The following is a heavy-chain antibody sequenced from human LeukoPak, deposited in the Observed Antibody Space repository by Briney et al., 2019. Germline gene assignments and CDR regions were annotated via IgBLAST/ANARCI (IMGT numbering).Heavy chain of an antibody. CDR1: GYTFTGYY. CDR2: INPNSGGT. V-gene: IGHV1-2*02. J-gene: IGHJ3*02. Sequence: GASVKVSCKASGYTFTGYYMHWVRQAPGQGLEWMGWINPNSGGTNYAQKFQGRVTMTRDTSISTAYMELSRLRSDDTAVYYCAVPKQTTTSYAFDIWGQGTMVTVSS. CDR3: AVPKQTTTSYAFDI. D-gene: IGHD2-2*01.